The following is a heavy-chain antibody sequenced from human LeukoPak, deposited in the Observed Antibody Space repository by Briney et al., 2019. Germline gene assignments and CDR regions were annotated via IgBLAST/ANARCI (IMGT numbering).Heavy chain of an antibody. V-gene: IGHV3-7*03. Sequence: GGSLRLSCAASGFTFSSYWMNWARQAPGKGLEWVASINHNGNVNYYEDSVKGRFTISRDNAKNSLYLQMSNLRAEDTAVYYCAREMLRITMVRGVIIGDAFDIWGQGTMVTVSS. CDR3: AREMLRITMVRGVIIGDAFDI. CDR1: GFTFSSYW. D-gene: IGHD3-10*01. J-gene: IGHJ3*02. CDR2: INHNGNVN.